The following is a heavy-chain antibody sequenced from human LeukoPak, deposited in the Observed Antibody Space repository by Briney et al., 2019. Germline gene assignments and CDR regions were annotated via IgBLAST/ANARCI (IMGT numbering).Heavy chain of an antibody. CDR2: IRYDETNK. J-gene: IGHJ6*04. CDR3: AKDRSTSLMDV. D-gene: IGHD2-2*01. CDR1: GFTFRSYG. V-gene: IGHV3-30*02. Sequence: PGGSLRLSCAASGFTFRSYGMHWVRQAPDKGLEWVAFIRYDETNKYYADSVKGRFTISRDNSNNTLYLQMNSLRTEDTAVYYCAKDRSTSLMDVWGKGTTVTVSS.